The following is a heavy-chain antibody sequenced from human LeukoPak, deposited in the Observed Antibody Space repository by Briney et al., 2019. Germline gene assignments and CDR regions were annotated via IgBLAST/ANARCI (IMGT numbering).Heavy chain of an antibody. D-gene: IGHD1-26*01. Sequence: SETLSLTCTVSGGSISSYYWSWIRQPPGKGREWVAYIYYSGSTSYNPSLKSRVTISVDTSKNQFSLKLSSVTAADTAVYYCARSRGELLFNYWGQGTLVTVSS. V-gene: IGHV4-59*01. CDR2: IYYSGST. CDR1: GGSISSYY. CDR3: ARSRGELLFNY. J-gene: IGHJ4*02.